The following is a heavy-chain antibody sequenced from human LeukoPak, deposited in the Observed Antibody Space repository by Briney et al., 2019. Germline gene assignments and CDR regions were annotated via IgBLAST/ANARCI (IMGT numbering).Heavy chain of an antibody. J-gene: IGHJ4*02. Sequence: SETLSLTCAVSGGSISSNNWWSWVRQPPGKGLEWIGEIDHSGSTNYNPSLKSRVTISVDTSKNQFSLKLSSVTAADTAVYYCARGLTEPGIAGRFDYWGQGTLVTVSS. V-gene: IGHV4-4*02. CDR1: GGSISSNNW. CDR3: ARGLTEPGIAGRFDY. D-gene: IGHD6-13*01. CDR2: IDHSGST.